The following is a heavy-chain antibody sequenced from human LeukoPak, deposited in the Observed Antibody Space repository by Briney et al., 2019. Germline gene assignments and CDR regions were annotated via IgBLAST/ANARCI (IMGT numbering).Heavy chain of an antibody. V-gene: IGHV3-11*04. Sequence: GGSLRLSCAASGFTFSDYYMSWIRQAPGKGLEWVSYISSSGSTIYYADSVKGRFTISRDNAKNSLYLQMNSLRAEDTAVYYCARDLSSSISCYSYWGQGTLVTVSS. CDR2: ISSSGSTI. CDR1: GFTFSDYY. D-gene: IGHD2-2*01. J-gene: IGHJ4*02. CDR3: ARDLSSSISCYSY.